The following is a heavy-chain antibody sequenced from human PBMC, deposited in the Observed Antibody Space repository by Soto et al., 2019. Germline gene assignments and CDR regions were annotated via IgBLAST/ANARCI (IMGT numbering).Heavy chain of an antibody. J-gene: IGHJ5*02. CDR3: ARDPRNLGLDP. CDR2: IDGDGTST. Sequence: PGKGLVWVSRIDGDGTSTGYADSVKGRFTISRDNAKNTLYLQMNSLRAEDTAVYYCARDPRNLGLDPWGLGTLVTVSS. D-gene: IGHD4-4*01. V-gene: IGHV3-74*01.